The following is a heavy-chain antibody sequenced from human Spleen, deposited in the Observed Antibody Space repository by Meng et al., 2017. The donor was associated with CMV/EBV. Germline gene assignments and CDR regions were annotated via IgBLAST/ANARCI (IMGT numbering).Heavy chain of an antibody. CDR1: GITVSSYA. V-gene: IGHV3-30-3*01. CDR2: ISYDGSTQ. J-gene: IGHJ4*02. D-gene: IGHD3-3*01. Sequence: GGSLRLSCAATGITVSSYAMHWVRQPPGKGLEWLAVISYDGSTQYYTDSVKGRFTISRDNSKNSLYLQMNSLRAEDTAVYYCARLLRSYDFWSGYGPGAPDNYWGQGTLVTVSS. CDR3: ARLLRSYDFWSGYGPGAPDNY.